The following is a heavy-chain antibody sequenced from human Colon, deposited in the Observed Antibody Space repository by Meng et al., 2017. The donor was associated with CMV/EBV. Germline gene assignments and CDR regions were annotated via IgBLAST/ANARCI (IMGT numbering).Heavy chain of an antibody. V-gene: IGHV3-53*01. Sequence: GESLKISCAASGFTVSSNYMSWVRQAPGKGLEWVSVIYSGGSTYYADSVEGRFTIARDNSRDTVYLQMNSLRVEDTAVYYCARVLPNYDFWSGYPDYWGQGIRVTVSS. CDR1: GFTVSSNY. J-gene: IGHJ4*02. CDR3: ARVLPNYDFWSGYPDY. D-gene: IGHD3-3*01. CDR2: IYSGGST.